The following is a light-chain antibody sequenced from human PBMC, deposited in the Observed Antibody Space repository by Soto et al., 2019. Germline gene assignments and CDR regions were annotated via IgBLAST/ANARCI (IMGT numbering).Light chain of an antibody. CDR1: QSISSRH. V-gene: IGKV3-20*01. CDR2: AAS. Sequence: EIVLTQSPGTLSLSPGERATLSCRASQSISSRHLAWYQQKPGQAPRLLIYAASTRDTDIPDKFSGSGSGADFTLSISRLEPEDFAVYYCQHYDTSLRTFGPGTKVEI. CDR3: QHYDTSLRT. J-gene: IGKJ1*01.